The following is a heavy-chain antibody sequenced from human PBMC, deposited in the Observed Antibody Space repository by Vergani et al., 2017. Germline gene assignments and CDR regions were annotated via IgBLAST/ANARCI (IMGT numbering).Heavy chain of an antibody. J-gene: IGHJ5*02. CDR3: ARHYSSSLYSYPQWGYNLFDP. D-gene: IGHD6-13*01. CDR2: INHSGST. CDR1: GGSFSGYY. V-gene: IGHV4-34*01. Sequence: QVQLQQWGAGLLKPSETLSLTCAVYGGSFSGYYWSWIRQPPGKGLEWNGEINHSGSTNYNPSLKSRVTISVDTSKNQFSLKLSSVTAADTAVYYCARHYSSSLYSYPQWGYNLFDPWGQGTLVTVSS.